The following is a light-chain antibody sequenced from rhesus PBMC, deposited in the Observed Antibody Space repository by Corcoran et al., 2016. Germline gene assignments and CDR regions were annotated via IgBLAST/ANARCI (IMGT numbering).Light chain of an antibody. Sequence: DIQMSQSPSSLSASVGDRVTITCRASQGISSYLNWYQQKPGKAPKLLFYYANSFASGVPSRFSGSGSGTAFTLTISSLQPEDFATYYCQQGNSNPLTFGGGTKVELK. CDR2: YAN. J-gene: IGKJ4*01. CDR1: QGISSY. CDR3: QQGNSNPLT. V-gene: IGKV1-32*02.